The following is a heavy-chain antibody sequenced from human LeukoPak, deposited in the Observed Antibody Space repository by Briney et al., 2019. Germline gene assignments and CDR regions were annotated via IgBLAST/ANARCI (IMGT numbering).Heavy chain of an antibody. Sequence: ASVKVSCKASGYIFTGYYMHWVRRAPGQGLEWMGRINPNSGGTNYAQKFQGRVTMTRDTSISTAYMELSRLRSDDTAVCYCARGTSKIHLWLPMCFDYWGQGTLVTVSS. CDR1: GYIFTGYY. CDR2: INPNSGGT. J-gene: IGHJ4*02. D-gene: IGHD5-18*01. CDR3: ARGTSKIHLWLPMCFDY. V-gene: IGHV1-2*02.